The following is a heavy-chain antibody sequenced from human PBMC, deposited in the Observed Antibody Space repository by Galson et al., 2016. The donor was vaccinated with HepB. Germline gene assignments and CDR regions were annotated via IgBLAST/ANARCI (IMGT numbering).Heavy chain of an antibody. CDR2: MYTSGRT. J-gene: IGHJ5*02. Sequence: SETLSLTCTVSGGSISSYYWSWIRQPAGKGLDWIGRMYTSGRTNYNPSLKSRVTMSVDTSKNQFALKLSSVTAADTAMYYWARDLTTNIAAASIWFDHWGHGTLVTVSS. D-gene: IGHD6-13*01. CDR3: ARDLTTNIAAASIWFDH. CDR1: GGSISSYY. V-gene: IGHV4-4*07.